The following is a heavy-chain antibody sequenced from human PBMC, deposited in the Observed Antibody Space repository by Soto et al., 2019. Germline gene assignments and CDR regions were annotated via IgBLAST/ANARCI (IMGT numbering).Heavy chain of an antibody. Sequence: QVTVKESGPVLVKPTETLTLTCTVSGFSFSNAGLGVSWIRQPPGKALEWLAHIFSNDEKSYSTSLKSRLTISKDTSKSQVVLIMTNMDPVDTATYYCASTYSASWYWFDPWGQGTLVTVSS. D-gene: IGHD6-13*01. CDR3: ASTYSASWYWFDP. V-gene: IGHV2-26*04. CDR1: GFSFSNAGLG. CDR2: IFSNDEK. J-gene: IGHJ5*02.